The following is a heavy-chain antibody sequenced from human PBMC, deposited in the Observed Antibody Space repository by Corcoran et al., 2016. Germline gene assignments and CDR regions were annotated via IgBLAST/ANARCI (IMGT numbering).Heavy chain of an antibody. D-gene: IGHD3-9*01. CDR3: ARAAAYYDILTGYYQNYFDY. V-gene: IGHV4-39*07. CDR1: GGSISSNIYY. CDR2: IYYSGST. Sequence: QLQLQESGPGLVKPSETLSLTCSVSGGSISSNIYYWGWIRQPPGKGLEWFGSIYYSGSTYYNPSLKSRVTRSVDTSKNQFSLKLSSVTAADTAVYYCARAAAYYDILTGYYQNYFDYWGQGTLVTVSS. J-gene: IGHJ4*02.